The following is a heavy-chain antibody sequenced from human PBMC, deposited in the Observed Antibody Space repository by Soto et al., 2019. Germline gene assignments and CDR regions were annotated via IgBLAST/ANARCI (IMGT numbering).Heavy chain of an antibody. V-gene: IGHV3-11*05. Sequence: QVQLEESGGGLVKPGWSLRLSCAASGFTFSAFYMSWIRQAPGKGLEYISYISSSGTSANYADSVKGRFTISRDNAKNSLYLQMNSLRAEDTAVYYCARDRGAVTGQYFDYWGQGALVTVSS. CDR2: ISSSGTSA. CDR3: ARDRGAVTGQYFDY. D-gene: IGHD6-19*01. J-gene: IGHJ4*02. CDR1: GFTFSAFY.